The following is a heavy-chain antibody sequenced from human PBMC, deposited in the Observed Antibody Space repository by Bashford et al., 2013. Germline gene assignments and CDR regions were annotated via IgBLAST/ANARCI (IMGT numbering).Heavy chain of an antibody. V-gene: IGHV3-74*01. CDR2: INSDGSST. CDR1: GFTFSSYW. CDR3: TRHVVPVLMDV. J-gene: IGHJ6*02. Sequence: GGSLRLSCAASGFTFSSYWMHWVRQAPGKGLVWVSRINSDGSSTSYADSVKGRFTISRDNAKNTLYLQMNSLRAEDTAVYYCTRHVVPVLMDVWGQGTTVTVSS. D-gene: IGHD2-2*01.